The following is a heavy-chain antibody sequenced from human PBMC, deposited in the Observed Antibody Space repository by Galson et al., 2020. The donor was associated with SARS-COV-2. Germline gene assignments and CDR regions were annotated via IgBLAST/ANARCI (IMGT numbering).Heavy chain of an antibody. CDR1: GYFFTSNW. CDR2: IYPGDSDT. Sequence: GESLKISCTGSGYFFTSNWIGWVRQVPGKGLEWMGIIYPGDSDTRYSPSFQGQVTISADKSINTAYLQWSSLKASDTAMYYCAMSPQLLPATDWGQGTLVTVSS. CDR3: AMSPQLLPATD. J-gene: IGHJ4*02. V-gene: IGHV5-51*01. D-gene: IGHD2-2*01.